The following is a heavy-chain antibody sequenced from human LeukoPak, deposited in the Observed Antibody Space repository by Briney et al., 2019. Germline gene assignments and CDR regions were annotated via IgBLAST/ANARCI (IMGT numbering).Heavy chain of an antibody. V-gene: IGHV3-7*01. D-gene: IGHD3-22*01. CDR3: ARDYYDSSGYLDY. J-gene: IGHJ4*02. CDR1: GFTFSNFA. Sequence: SGGSLRLSCAASGFTFSNFAMSWVRQAPGKGLEWVANIKQDGSEKYYVDSVKGRFTISRDNAKNSLYLQMNSLRAEDTAVYYCARDYYDSSGYLDYWGQGTLVTVSS. CDR2: IKQDGSEK.